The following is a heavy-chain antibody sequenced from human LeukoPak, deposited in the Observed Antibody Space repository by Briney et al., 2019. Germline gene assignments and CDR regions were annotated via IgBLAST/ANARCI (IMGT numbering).Heavy chain of an antibody. CDR3: AHTSVGTRPLRGVRSRTFDY. CDR2: SYWEGEM. CDR1: GVSLSTNGVG. D-gene: IGHD3-10*01. V-gene: IGHV2-5*02. Sequence: SGPTLVNPTQTLTLTCTFSGVSLSTNGVGVGWIRQPPGKALGWLALSYWEGEMRYSPSLRSRLTITNDTSKNQVVTTMTNMDTVDTATYYCAHTSVGTRPLRGVRSRTFDYWGQGTLVTVSS. J-gene: IGHJ4*02.